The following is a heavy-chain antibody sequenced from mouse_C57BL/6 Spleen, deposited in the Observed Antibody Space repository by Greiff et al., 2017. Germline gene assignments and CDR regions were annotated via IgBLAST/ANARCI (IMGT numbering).Heavy chain of an antibody. Sequence: VKLMESGAELVKPGASVKMSCKASGYTFTTYPIEWMKQNHGKSLEWIGNFHPYNDDTKYNEKFKGEATLTVEKSSSTVYLELSRLTSVDSAVYYCAIHYYGRGDAMDYWGQGTSVTVSS. CDR3: AIHYYGRGDAMDY. CDR2: FHPYNDDT. D-gene: IGHD1-1*01. CDR1: GYTFTTYP. V-gene: IGHV1-47*01. J-gene: IGHJ4*01.